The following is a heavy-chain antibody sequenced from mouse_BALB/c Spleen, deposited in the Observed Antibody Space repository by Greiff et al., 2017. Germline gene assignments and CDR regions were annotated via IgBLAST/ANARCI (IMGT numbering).Heavy chain of an antibody. D-gene: IGHD2-3*01. CDR3: ARRWLLKEYYAMDY. J-gene: IGHJ4*01. CDR1: GYTFTSYW. CDR2: IDPSDSYT. V-gene: IGHV1-69*02. Sequence: VQLQQPGAELVKPGASVKLSCKASGYTFTSYWMHWVKQRPGQGLEWIGEIDPSDSYTNYNQKFKGKATLTVDKSSSTAYMQLSSLTSEDSAVYYCARRWLLKEYYAMDYWGQGTSVTVSS.